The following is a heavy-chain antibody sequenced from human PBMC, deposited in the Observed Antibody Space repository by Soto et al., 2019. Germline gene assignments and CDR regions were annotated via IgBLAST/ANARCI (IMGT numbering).Heavy chain of an antibody. J-gene: IGHJ5*02. Sequence: SETLCLTCAVAGGSIGGGGYSWSWIRQPPGKGLEWIGYIYHSGSTYYNPSLKSRVTISVDRSKNQFSLKLSSVTAADTAVYYCARGGAARPWNWFDPWGQGTLVTVSS. CDR2: IYHSGST. V-gene: IGHV4-30-2*01. D-gene: IGHD6-6*01. CDR1: GGSIGGGGYS. CDR3: ARGGAARPWNWFDP.